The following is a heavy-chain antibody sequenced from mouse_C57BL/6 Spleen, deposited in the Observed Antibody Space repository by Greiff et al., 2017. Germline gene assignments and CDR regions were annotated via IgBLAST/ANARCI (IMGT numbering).Heavy chain of an antibody. V-gene: IGHV3-1*01. CDR2: ISYSGST. D-gene: IGHD2-2*01. Sequence: EVQLVESGPGMVKPSQSLSLTCTVTGYSITSGYDWHWIRHFPGNKLEWMGYISYSGSTNYNPSLKSRISITHDTSKNHFFLKLNSVTTEDTATYYCARDNGYDGAMDYWGQGTSVTVSS. CDR3: ARDNGYDGAMDY. CDR1: GYSITSGYD. J-gene: IGHJ4*01.